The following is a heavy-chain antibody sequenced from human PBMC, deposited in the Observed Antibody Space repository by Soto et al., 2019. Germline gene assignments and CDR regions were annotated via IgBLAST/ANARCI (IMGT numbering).Heavy chain of an antibody. D-gene: IGHD6-19*01. Sequence: VQLVESGGCLVQPGGSLRLSCAASGFSFSSYWMSWVRQASGKGLEWVANIKQDGSEKYYVDSVKGRFTLSRDNAKNSLQLQMSSLRHEDTAIYFCARVAYGNGWIFDYWGQGTLVTVSS. CDR1: GFSFSSYW. CDR3: ARVAYGNGWIFDY. J-gene: IGHJ4*01. V-gene: IGHV3-7*03. CDR2: IKQDGSEK.